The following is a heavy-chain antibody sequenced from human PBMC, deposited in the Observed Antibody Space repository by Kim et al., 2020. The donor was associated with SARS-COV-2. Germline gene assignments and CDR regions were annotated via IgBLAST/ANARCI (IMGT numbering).Heavy chain of an antibody. CDR1: GFTFSSYS. CDR3: ARSVSVGDIVVVPAYGMDV. Sequence: GGSLRLSCAASGFTFSSYSMNWVRQAPGKGLEWVSSISSSSSYIYYADSVKGRFTISRDNAKNSLYLQMNSLRAEDTAVYYCARSVSVGDIVVVPAYGMDVWGQGTTVTVSS. CDR2: ISSSSSYI. V-gene: IGHV3-21*01. D-gene: IGHD2-2*01. J-gene: IGHJ6*02.